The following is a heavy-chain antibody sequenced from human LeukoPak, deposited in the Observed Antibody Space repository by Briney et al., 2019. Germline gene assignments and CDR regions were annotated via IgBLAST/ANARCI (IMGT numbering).Heavy chain of an antibody. J-gene: IGHJ4*02. CDR2: IYSGGST. V-gene: IGHV3-53*01. D-gene: IGHD1-14*01. CDR1: EFTVSSNY. Sequence: GGSLRLSCAASEFTVSSNYMSWVRQAPGKGLDWVSVIYSGGSTYYADSVKRRFTISRDNSKNTLYLHMNSLRAEDTAVYYCARGPGVYCGQGTLVTVSP. CDR3: ARGPGVY.